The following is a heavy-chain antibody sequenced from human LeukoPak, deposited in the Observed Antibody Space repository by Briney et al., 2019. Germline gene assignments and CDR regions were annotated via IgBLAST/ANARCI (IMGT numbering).Heavy chain of an antibody. CDR3: ATGDKYDILTGYPNTFDY. D-gene: IGHD3-9*01. J-gene: IGHJ4*02. CDR1: GYTLTELS. CDR2: FGPEDGET. V-gene: IGHV1-24*01. Sequence: ASVKVSCKVSGYTLTELSMHWVRQAPGKGLEWMGGFGPEDGETIYAQKFQGRVTMTEDTSTDTAYMELSSLRSEDTAVYYCATGDKYDILTGYPNTFDYWGQGTLVTVSS.